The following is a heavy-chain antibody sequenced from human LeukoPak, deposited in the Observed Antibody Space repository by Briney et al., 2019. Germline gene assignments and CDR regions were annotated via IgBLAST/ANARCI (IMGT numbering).Heavy chain of an antibody. D-gene: IGHD3-22*01. V-gene: IGHV4-39*01. Sequence: SETLPLTCTVSGGSISSSSYYWGWIRQPPGKGLEWIGSIYYSGSTYYNPSLKSRVTISVDTSKNQFSLKLSSVTAADTAVYYCARNYYDSSGHDYWGQGTLVTVSS. J-gene: IGHJ4*02. CDR2: IYYSGST. CDR3: ARNYYDSSGHDY. CDR1: GGSISSSSYY.